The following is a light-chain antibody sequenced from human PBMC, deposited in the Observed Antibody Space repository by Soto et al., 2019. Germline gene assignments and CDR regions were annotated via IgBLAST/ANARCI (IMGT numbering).Light chain of an antibody. J-gene: IGLJ2*01. CDR1: SSNIGRNT. V-gene: IGLV1-44*01. CDR3: QSYDSSLSGSV. CDR2: TND. Sequence: QSVLTQPPSASGTPGQRVIISCSGGSSNIGRNTVNWYQHLPGTAPRLLIYTNDQRPSGVPGRFSGSKSGTSASLAISGLQSEDEADYYCQSYDSSLSGSVFGGGTQLTVL.